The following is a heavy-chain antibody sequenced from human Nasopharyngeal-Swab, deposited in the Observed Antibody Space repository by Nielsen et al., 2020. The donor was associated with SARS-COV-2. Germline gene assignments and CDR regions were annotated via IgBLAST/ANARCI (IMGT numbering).Heavy chain of an antibody. CDR3: ASGVGGYDPYYFDY. CDR1: GYSFTSYW. J-gene: IGHJ4*02. CDR2: IYHGDSDT. Sequence: QVSCKGSGYSFTSYWIGWVRQMPGKGLEWMGIIYHGDSDTRYSPSFQGQVTISADKSISTAYLQWSSLKDSDTAMYYCASGVGGYDPYYFDYWGQGTLVTVSS. V-gene: IGHV5-51*01. D-gene: IGHD5-12*01.